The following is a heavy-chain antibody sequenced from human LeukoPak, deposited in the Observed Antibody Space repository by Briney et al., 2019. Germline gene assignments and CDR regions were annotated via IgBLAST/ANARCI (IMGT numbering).Heavy chain of an antibody. CDR1: GYTFTDYY. Sequence: ASVKVSCKASGYTFTDYYLHWVRQAPGQGLEWMGWINPNSGGTNYAQKFEGRVTMSSDTSINTAYMELSSLRSDDTALCYCARDYSSGWYFSFDPWGQGTLVIVSS. V-gene: IGHV1-2*02. CDR2: INPNSGGT. CDR3: ARDYSSGWYFSFDP. D-gene: IGHD6-19*01. J-gene: IGHJ5*02.